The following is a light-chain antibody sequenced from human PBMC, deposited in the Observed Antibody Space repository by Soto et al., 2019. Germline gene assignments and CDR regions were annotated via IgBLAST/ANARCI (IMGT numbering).Light chain of an antibody. J-gene: IGKJ1*01. CDR1: HDIGKD. Sequence: AIQMTQSPSSLSASVGDRVPLTCRASHDIGKDLGWYQQKPGEAPKLLIFEASTVQTGVPSRFSGSGSGTDFTLTISSLQPEDFATYFCLQDYNYPRTFGQGTKVELK. V-gene: IGKV1-6*01. CDR2: EAS. CDR3: LQDYNYPRT.